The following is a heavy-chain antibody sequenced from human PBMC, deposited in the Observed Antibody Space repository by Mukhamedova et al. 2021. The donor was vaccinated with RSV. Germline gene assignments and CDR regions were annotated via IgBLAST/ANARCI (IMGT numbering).Heavy chain of an antibody. CDR3: AKACFGGKRLSCPYYYYYYGMDV. V-gene: IGHV3-23*01. J-gene: IGHJ6*02. CDR2: GST. Sequence: GSTYYADSVKGRFTISRDNSKNTLYLQMNSLRADDPAVSYCAKACFGGKRLSCPYYYYYYGMDVWGQGTTVTVSS. D-gene: IGHD3-10*01.